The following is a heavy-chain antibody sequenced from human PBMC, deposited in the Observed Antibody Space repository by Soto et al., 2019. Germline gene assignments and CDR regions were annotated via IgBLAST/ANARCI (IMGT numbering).Heavy chain of an antibody. V-gene: IGHV1-18*01. Sequence: QGQLLQSGDEVKTPGASVRVSCRASGYPFTSYGISWVRQAPGQGLEWVARISAYNGKRDTAQKFQDIVTMTLDTSTDTAHMDLGDLTSADTAVYYCARGRIVASIHDAFEIWGQGTKVTVSS. D-gene: IGHD5-12*01. CDR1: GYPFTSYG. CDR3: ARGRIVASIHDAFEI. CDR2: ISAYNGKR. J-gene: IGHJ3*02.